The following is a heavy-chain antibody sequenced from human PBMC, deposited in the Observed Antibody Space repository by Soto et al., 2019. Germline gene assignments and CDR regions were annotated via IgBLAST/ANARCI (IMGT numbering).Heavy chain of an antibody. CDR1: GDSISNSRFY. V-gene: IGHV4-39*02. Sequence: KPSETLSLTCTVSGDSISNSRFYWGWIRQPPGKGLEWIGTIFYNGATQYNPSLRSRVAMSVDTSNNQFSLRLTSVTAADTAVYYCARELRDIVVVPTAGGYWGQGTLVTVSS. J-gene: IGHJ4*02. D-gene: IGHD2-2*01. CDR2: IFYNGAT. CDR3: ARELRDIVVVPTAGGY.